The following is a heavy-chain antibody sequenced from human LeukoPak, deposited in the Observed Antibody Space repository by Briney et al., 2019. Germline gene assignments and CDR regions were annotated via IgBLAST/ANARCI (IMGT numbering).Heavy chain of an antibody. CDR2: INHSGSTT. D-gene: IGHD6-19*01. Sequence: GGSLRLSCAASGFSFSSYWMNWVRQAPGKGLEWLSYINHSGSTTYYAASVKGRFTISRDNAKNSLYLQMNSLRAEDTAVYYCARDEREPVARIPFVDYWGQGTLVTVSS. J-gene: IGHJ4*02. CDR1: GFSFSSYW. V-gene: IGHV3-48*03. CDR3: ARDEREPVARIPFVDY.